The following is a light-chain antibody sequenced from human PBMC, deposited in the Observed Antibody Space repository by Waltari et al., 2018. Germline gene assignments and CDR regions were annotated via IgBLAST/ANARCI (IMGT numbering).Light chain of an antibody. CDR3: QQSFSSPWT. V-gene: IGKV1-39*01. J-gene: IGKJ1*01. Sequence: QMTQSPPSLSASIGDSITITCRASQAAGTYVKWYQQKPAKAPKLLIYGTSSLQRGVPSRFSGGGSGTDFTLTVNSLQPEDFATYYCQQSFSSPWTFGPGTKV. CDR1: QAAGTY. CDR2: GTS.